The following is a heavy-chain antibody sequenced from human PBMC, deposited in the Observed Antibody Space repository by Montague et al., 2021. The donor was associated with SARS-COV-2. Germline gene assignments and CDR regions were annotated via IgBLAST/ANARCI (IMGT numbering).Heavy chain of an antibody. CDR1: GGSFSGYY. CDR2: INHSGST. V-gene: IGHV4-34*01. J-gene: IGHJ6*02. Sequence: SETPSLTCAVYGGSFSGYYWSWIRQPPGKGLEWIGEINHSGSTNYNPSLKSRVTVSVDTSKNQFSLKLSSVTAADTAVYYCARARRANYYYYYYGMDVWGQGTTVTVSS. CDR3: ARARRANYYYYYYGMDV.